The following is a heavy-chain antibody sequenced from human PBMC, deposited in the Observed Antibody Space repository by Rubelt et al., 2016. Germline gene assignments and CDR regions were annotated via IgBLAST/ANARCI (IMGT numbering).Heavy chain of an antibody. D-gene: IGHD1-7*01. Sequence: QVQLQESGPGLVKPSETLSLTCIVSGYSISSGYYWGWIRQPPGKGLEWIGSIYHSGSTYYNPSRKSRVTISVDTAKNQFSLKLSSGTAAETAVYYCARQVTGTKAIDYWGQGTLVTVSS. CDR2: IYHSGST. CDR3: ARQVTGTKAIDY. J-gene: IGHJ4*02. V-gene: IGHV4-38-2*02. CDR1: GYSISSGYY.